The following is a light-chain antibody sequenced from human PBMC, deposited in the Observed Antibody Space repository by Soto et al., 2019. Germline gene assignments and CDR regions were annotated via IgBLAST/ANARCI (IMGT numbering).Light chain of an antibody. CDR3: QQYHNWWT. Sequence: EIVLTQSPGNLSLSPGERATLSCRASQSVSSNLVWYQQKPGQAPRLLIYGASTRVTGIPARFSGSGSGTEFTLTISSLQSEDFAVYYCQQYHNWWTFGQGTKVDIK. CDR1: QSVSSN. CDR2: GAS. J-gene: IGKJ1*01. V-gene: IGKV3-15*01.